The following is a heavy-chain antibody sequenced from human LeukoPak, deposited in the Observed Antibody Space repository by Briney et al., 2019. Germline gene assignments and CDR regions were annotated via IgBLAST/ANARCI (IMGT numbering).Heavy chain of an antibody. Sequence: SSETLSLTCTVSGGSISSYYWSWIRQPPGKGLEWIGYIYYSGRTSYDTSLKGRLTISLDTSNNQLSLKLSSVTAADTAVYYCARAKYCGGDCYYYFDYWGQGTLVTVSS. J-gene: IGHJ4*02. V-gene: IGHV4-59*01. D-gene: IGHD2-21*02. CDR2: IYYSGRT. CDR3: ARAKYCGGDCYYYFDY. CDR1: GGSISSYY.